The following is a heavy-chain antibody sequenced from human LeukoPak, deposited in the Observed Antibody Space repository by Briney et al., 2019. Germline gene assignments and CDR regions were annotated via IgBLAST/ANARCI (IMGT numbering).Heavy chain of an antibody. D-gene: IGHD3-10*01. V-gene: IGHV3-9*01. Sequence: PGGSLRLSCAASGFTFDDYAMHWVRQAPGKGLEWVSGISWNSGSIGYADSVKGRFTISRDNSKNTLYLQMNSLRAEDTAVYYCAIRTITMVRGVEYWGQGTLVTVSS. CDR2: ISWNSGSI. J-gene: IGHJ4*02. CDR1: GFTFDDYA. CDR3: AIRTITMVRGVEY.